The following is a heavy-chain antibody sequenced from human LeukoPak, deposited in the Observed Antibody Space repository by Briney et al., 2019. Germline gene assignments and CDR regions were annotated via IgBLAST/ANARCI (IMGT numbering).Heavy chain of an antibody. CDR3: ARGGYYYDSSGYFPSMDV. V-gene: IGHV4-61*02. D-gene: IGHD3-22*01. Sequence: SETLSLTCTVSGASISRGSHYWSWIRQPAGKGLEWIGRIYTIGNTNYSPSLWRRVTISVDTSKNQFSLKLSSVTAADTAVYYCARGGYYYDSSGYFPSMDVWGKGTTVTVSS. CDR2: IYTIGNT. J-gene: IGHJ6*03. CDR1: GASISRGSHY.